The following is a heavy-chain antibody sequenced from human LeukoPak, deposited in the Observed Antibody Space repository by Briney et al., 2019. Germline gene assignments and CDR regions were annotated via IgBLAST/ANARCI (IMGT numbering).Heavy chain of an antibody. CDR3: ARHLGYCSSTSCHNWFDP. Sequence: PSETLSLTCTVSGGSVSSGSYYWSWIRQPPGKGLEWIGYIYYSGSTNYNPSLKSRVTISVDTSKNQFSLKLSSVTATDTAVYYCARHLGYCSSTSCHNWFDPWGQGTLVTVSS. CDR1: GGSVSSGSYY. V-gene: IGHV4-61*01. D-gene: IGHD2-2*01. J-gene: IGHJ5*02. CDR2: IYYSGST.